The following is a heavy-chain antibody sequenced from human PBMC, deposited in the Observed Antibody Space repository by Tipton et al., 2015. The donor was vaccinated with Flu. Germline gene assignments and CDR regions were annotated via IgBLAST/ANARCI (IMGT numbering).Heavy chain of an antibody. CDR1: GYSFTTYW. D-gene: IGHD3-22*01. CDR2: MYSGDSEI. V-gene: IGHV5-51*01. CDR3: ARHNSGYYADY. Sequence: QLVQSGAEVKKPGESLKISCKGFGYSFTTYWIGWVRQMPGRGLEWMGIMYSGDSEIRYSPSFEGQVTISADKSINTAYLQWSSVKASDTAMYYCARHNSGYYADYWGQGTLVTVSS. J-gene: IGHJ4*02.